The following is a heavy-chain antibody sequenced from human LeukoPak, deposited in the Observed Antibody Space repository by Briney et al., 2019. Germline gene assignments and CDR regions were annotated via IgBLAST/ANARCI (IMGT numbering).Heavy chain of an antibody. CDR3: ARGKVQLWSLSIYYYGMDV. Sequence: SSETLSLTCTVSGDSVRSFHWSWIRQPPGKGLEWIGHMYYSGSTNYNPSLKSRVSMSVDTSKNQFSLRLSSVTAADTAVYYCARGKVQLWSLSIYYYGMDVWGQGTTVTVSS. J-gene: IGHJ6*02. V-gene: IGHV4-59*02. CDR2: MYYSGST. D-gene: IGHD5-18*01. CDR1: GDSVRSFH.